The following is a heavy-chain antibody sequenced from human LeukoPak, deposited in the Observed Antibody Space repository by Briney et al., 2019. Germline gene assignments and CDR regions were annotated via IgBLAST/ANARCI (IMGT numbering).Heavy chain of an antibody. CDR3: ARGAYSYAMTNWFDP. J-gene: IGHJ5*02. CDR1: GGSISSSSYY. CDR2: IYYSGST. Sequence: SETLSLTCTVSGGSISSSSYYWGWIRQPPGKGLEWIGSIYYSGSTYYNPSLKSRVTISVDTSKNQFSLKLSSVTAADTAVYYCARGAYSYAMTNWFDPWGQGTLSPSPQ. D-gene: IGHD2-8*01. V-gene: IGHV4-39*07.